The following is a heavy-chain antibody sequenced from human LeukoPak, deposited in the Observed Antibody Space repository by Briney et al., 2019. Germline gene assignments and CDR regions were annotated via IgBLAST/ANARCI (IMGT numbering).Heavy chain of an antibody. J-gene: IGHJ4*02. CDR1: GGSISSYY. V-gene: IGHV4-59*01. CDR2: IYYSGST. Sequence: PSETLSLTCTVSGGSISSYYWSWIRQPPGKGLEWIGYIYYSGSTNYNPSLKSRVTISVDTSKNQFSLKLSSVTAADTAVYYCARGDSSSWEFDYWGQGTLVTVSS. D-gene: IGHD6-13*01. CDR3: ARGDSSSWEFDY.